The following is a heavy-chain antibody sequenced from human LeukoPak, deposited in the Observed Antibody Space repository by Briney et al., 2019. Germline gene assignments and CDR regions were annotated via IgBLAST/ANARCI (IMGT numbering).Heavy chain of an antibody. J-gene: IGHJ4*02. Sequence: SQTLSLTCAISGGSVSSNTATWNWIRQSPSRGLEWLGRTYYRSKWSNDYAVSVKSRITINTGTSKNQFSLQLDSVTPEDKAVYYCAWRSIAPSGAAYYFDSWGQGTLVTVSS. CDR2: TYYRSKWSN. V-gene: IGHV6-1*01. D-gene: IGHD2-15*01. CDR1: GGSVSSNTAT. CDR3: AWRSIAPSGAAYYFDS.